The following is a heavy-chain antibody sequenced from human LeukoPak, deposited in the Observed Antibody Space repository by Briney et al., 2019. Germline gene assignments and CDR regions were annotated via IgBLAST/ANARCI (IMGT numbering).Heavy chain of an antibody. D-gene: IGHD3-16*01. Sequence: GGSLRLSCTASGFTFGGYAMSWVRQAPGKGLEWVGFIRSKAYGGTTEYAASVKGRFTISRDDSKGIAYLQMNSLNTEDTAIYYCTRDGPFGGNSDFDYWGQGTLVTVSS. J-gene: IGHJ4*02. CDR2: IRSKAYGGTT. CDR3: TRDGPFGGNSDFDY. V-gene: IGHV3-49*04. CDR1: GFTFGGYA.